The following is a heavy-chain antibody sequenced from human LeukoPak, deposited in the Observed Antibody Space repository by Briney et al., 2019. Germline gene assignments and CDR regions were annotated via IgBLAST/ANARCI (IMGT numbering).Heavy chain of an antibody. CDR3: ARIKAMVFDY. CDR1: GFTFRSYA. V-gene: IGHV3-23*01. J-gene: IGHJ4*02. CDR2: MTADGGST. Sequence: AGSLRLSCAVSGFTFRSYAMNWVRQAPGKGLEWVAAMTADGGSTHYTTSVKGRFIISRDTPKNTLSLQMNNLRAEDTAVYYCARIKAMVFDYWGQGTLVTVSS. D-gene: IGHD5-18*01.